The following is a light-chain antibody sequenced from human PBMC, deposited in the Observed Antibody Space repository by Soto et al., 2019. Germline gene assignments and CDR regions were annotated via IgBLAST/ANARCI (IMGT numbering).Light chain of an antibody. CDR2: RAN. CDR3: AAWDDTLKGLV. CDR1: SSNIGSNY. V-gene: IGLV1-47*01. Sequence: QSVLTQPPSASGTPGQRVTISCSGSSSNIGSNYVYWYQQVPGTAPRLLMYRANQRPSGVPDRFSGSKSGTSASLAISGLRSEDEADYYCAAWDDTLKGLVFGGGTKLTVL. J-gene: IGLJ2*01.